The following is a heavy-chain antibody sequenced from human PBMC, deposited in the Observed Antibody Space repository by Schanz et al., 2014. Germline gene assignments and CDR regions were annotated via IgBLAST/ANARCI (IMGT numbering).Heavy chain of an antibody. Sequence: EVQLVESGGGLVQPGGSLRLSCAASGFTFSTYAMNWVRQAPGKGLEWVSGISGSGGDTYYVDSVKGRFTVSRDNSENTLYLQMNSLSAEDTAIYHCASSRSSSGNYDYWGQGNLVTVSS. CDR3: ASSRSSSGNYDY. CDR2: ISGSGGDT. D-gene: IGHD6-19*01. V-gene: IGHV3-23*04. CDR1: GFTFSTYA. J-gene: IGHJ4*02.